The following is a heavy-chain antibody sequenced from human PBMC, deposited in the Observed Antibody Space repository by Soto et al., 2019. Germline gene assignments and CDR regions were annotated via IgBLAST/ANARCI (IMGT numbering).Heavy chain of an antibody. Sequence: EVQLLESGGGLVHPGGSLRLSCAASGFTFYNSAISWVRQAPGKGLEWVATISNSVTNTYYADSVKGRFTISRDNSKNTLYLQMNRLRVEDTAIYYCAKGVDILTDHLSSNIWGQGTMVTVSS. V-gene: IGHV3-23*01. J-gene: IGHJ3*02. CDR1: GFTFYNSA. CDR2: ISNSVTNT. CDR3: AKGVDILTDHLSSNI. D-gene: IGHD3-9*01.